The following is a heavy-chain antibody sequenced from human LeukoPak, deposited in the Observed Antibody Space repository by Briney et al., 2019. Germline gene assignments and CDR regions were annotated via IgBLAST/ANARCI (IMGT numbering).Heavy chain of an antibody. D-gene: IGHD4-17*01. CDR2: IYYNGGT. CDR1: DGSISSSSYY. J-gene: IGHJ4*02. V-gene: IGHV4-39*07. CDR3: AREDRRAVTTDPLAY. Sequence: SETLSLTCTVSDGSISSSSYYWGWIRQPPGKGREWIGTIYYNGGTYYNPSLKSRVTISIDTSKNQFSLKLTSVTAADTAVYYCAREDRRAVTTDPLAYWGQGTLVTVSS.